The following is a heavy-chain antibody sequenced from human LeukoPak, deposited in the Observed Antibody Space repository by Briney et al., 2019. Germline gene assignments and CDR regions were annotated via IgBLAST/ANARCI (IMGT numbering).Heavy chain of an antibody. CDR2: ISGSGSST. V-gene: IGHV3-23*01. D-gene: IGHD1-26*01. CDR3: ATVIPRYSGSSVGAFDI. CDR1: GLTFSSYA. Sequence: GGSLRLSCAASGLTFSSYAMSWVRQAPGKGLEWVSSISGSGSSTYYADSVRVRFTISRDNSKNTLYLEMNSLRVEDTAVYYCATVIPRYSGSSVGAFDIWGQGTMVIVSS. J-gene: IGHJ3*02.